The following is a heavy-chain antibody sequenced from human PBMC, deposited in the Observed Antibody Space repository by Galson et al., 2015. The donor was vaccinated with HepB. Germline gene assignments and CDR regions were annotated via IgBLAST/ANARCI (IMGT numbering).Heavy chain of an antibody. V-gene: IGHV1-69*08. CDR2: IIPLVGTA. CDR3: ARVNPAQATHYNGWLDS. J-gene: IGHJ4*02. CDR1: GGTFSTFT. D-gene: IGHD3-10*01. Sequence: SVKVSCKASGGTFSTFTLIWVRQAPGQGLEWMGRIIPLVGTAIYAQRFQGRVTITADKSTSTAYMELSRLRSEDTAVYYCARVNPAQATHYNGWLDSWGQGTLVTVSS.